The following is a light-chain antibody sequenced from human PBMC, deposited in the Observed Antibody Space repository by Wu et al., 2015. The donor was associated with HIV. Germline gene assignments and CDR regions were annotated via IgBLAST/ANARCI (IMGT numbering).Light chain of an antibody. V-gene: IGKV3-20*01. Sequence: EIVLTQSPGTLSLSPGERATLSCRASQSVSSSYLAWYQQKPGQAPRLLIYGASSRATGIPDRFSGSGSGTEFTLTISSLQSEDFAVYFCQQYNEWPPSFGQGTKLEI. CDR3: QQYNEWPPS. J-gene: IGKJ2*03. CDR1: QSVSSSY. CDR2: GAS.